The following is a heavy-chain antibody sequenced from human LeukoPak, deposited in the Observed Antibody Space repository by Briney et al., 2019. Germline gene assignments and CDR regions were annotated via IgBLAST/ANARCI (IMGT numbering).Heavy chain of an antibody. D-gene: IGHD6-19*01. CDR1: GYSISSGYY. CDR3: ARVTGSGWPPNWFDP. V-gene: IGHV4-38-2*02. J-gene: IGHJ5*02. CDR2: IYHSGST. Sequence: SETLSLTCTVSGYSISSGYYWGWIRQPPGKGLEWIGSIYHSGSTYYNPSLKSRVTISVDTSKNQFSLKLSSVTAADTAVYYCARVTGSGWPPNWFDPWGQGTLVTVSS.